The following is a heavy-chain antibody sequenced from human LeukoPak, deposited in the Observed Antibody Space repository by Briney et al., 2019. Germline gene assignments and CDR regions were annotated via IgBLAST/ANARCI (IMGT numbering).Heavy chain of an antibody. CDR1: GGSFSGYY. CDR3: ARGLRFYDGSGYYYVPTFFDY. D-gene: IGHD3-22*01. CDR2: IYYSGNT. V-gene: IGHV4-59*01. Sequence: PSETLSLTCAVYGGSFSGYYWNWIRQPPGKGLEWIGYIYYSGNTNYNPSLKSRVTISVDTSKNQFSLKLSSVTAADTAVYYCARGLRFYDGSGYYYVPTFFDYWGQGTLVTVSS. J-gene: IGHJ4*02.